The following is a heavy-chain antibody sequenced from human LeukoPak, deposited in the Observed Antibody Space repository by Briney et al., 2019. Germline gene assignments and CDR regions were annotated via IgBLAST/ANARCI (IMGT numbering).Heavy chain of an antibody. Sequence: GASVKVSCKASGYTFTSYYMHWVRQAPGQGLEWMGIINPSGGSTSYAQKFQGRVTMTGDMSTSTVYMELSSLRSEDTAVYYCARDSFLRTYDSSGYYYPFDYWGQGTLVTVSS. V-gene: IGHV1-46*01. J-gene: IGHJ4*02. D-gene: IGHD3-22*01. CDR2: INPSGGST. CDR1: GYTFTSYY. CDR3: ARDSFLRTYDSSGYYYPFDY.